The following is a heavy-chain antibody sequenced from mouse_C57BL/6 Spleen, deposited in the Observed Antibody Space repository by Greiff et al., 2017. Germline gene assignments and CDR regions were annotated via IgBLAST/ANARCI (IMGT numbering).Heavy chain of an antibody. Sequence: EVQLQESGPGLVKPSQSLSLTCSVTGYSITSGYYWNWIRQFPGNKLEWMGYISYDGSNNYNPSLKNRISITRDTSKNQFFLKLNSVTTEDTATYYCARDRGNYDAWFAYWGQGTLVTVSA. D-gene: IGHD2-1*01. J-gene: IGHJ3*01. CDR2: ISYDGSN. CDR3: ARDRGNYDAWFAY. CDR1: GYSITSGYY. V-gene: IGHV3-6*01.